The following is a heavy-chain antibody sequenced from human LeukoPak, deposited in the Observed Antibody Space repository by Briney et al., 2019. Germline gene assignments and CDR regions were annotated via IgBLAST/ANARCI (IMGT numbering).Heavy chain of an antibody. Sequence: ESGPTLANPTQTLTLTYTFSGFSLSTNGMCVSWIRQPPGKALEWLARIDWDDDKYYSASLKTRLTIARDTSKNQVVLTMTNMDPVDTARYYCARRYCSGGSCYSEYDYFDYWGQGTLVTVSS. CDR3: ARRYCSGGSCYSEYDYFDY. J-gene: IGHJ4*02. CDR1: GFSLSTNGMC. CDR2: IDWDDDK. V-gene: IGHV2-70*11. D-gene: IGHD2-15*01.